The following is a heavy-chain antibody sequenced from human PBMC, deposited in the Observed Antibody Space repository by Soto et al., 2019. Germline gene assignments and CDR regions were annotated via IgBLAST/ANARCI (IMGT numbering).Heavy chain of an antibody. Sequence: QVQLVQSGAEVKKPGSSVKVSCKASGGTFSSYAISWVRQAPGQGLEWMGGIIPIFGTANYAQKFQGRVTITADKSTSTDYMELSSLRSEDTAVYYCARGGAIVVVPAAIQRYYYYYGMDVWGQGTTVTVSS. CDR1: GGTFSSYA. J-gene: IGHJ6*02. D-gene: IGHD2-2*01. CDR3: ARGGAIVVVPAAIQRYYYYYGMDV. CDR2: IIPIFGTA. V-gene: IGHV1-69*06.